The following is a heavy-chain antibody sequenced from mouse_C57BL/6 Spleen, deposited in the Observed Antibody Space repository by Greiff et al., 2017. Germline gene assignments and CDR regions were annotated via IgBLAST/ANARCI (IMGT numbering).Heavy chain of an antibody. CDR2: IHPNSGST. J-gene: IGHJ2*01. CDR1: GYTFTSYW. Sequence: QVQLKQPGAELVKPGASVKLSCKASGYTFTSYWMHWVKQRPGQGLEWIGMIHPNSGSTNYNEKFKSKATLTVDKSSSTAYMQLSSLTSEDSAVYYCARHPYDYDVDYWGQGTTLTVSS. V-gene: IGHV1-64*01. CDR3: ARHPYDYDVDY. D-gene: IGHD2-4*01.